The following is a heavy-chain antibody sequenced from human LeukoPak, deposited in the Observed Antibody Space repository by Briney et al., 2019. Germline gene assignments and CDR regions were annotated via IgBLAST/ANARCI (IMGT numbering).Heavy chain of an antibody. J-gene: IGHJ6*03. CDR2: INPNSGGT. V-gene: IGHV1-2*06. CDR1: GYTFNSYY. CDR3: ARDGANKVRGVHYYYMDV. D-gene: IGHD3-10*01. Sequence: ASVKVSCKASGYTFNSYYMHWVRQAPGQGVEWMGRINPNSGGTNYAQKFQGRVTMTRDTSIGTAYMELSSLTSDDTAVYYCARDGANKVRGVHYYYMDVWGKGTTVTVSS.